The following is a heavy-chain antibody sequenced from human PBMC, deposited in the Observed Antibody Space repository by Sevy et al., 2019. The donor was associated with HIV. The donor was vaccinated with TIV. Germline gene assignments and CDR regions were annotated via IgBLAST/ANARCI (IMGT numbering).Heavy chain of an antibody. CDR1: EFIFTGYW. D-gene: IGHD3-16*01. J-gene: IGHJ3*02. Sequence: GGSLRLSCAASEFIFTGYWMNWVRQAPGKGLEWVANIEKDGSDKRYVDSVRGRFTISRDNANNFLYLQMSSLRAEDTAVYYCARAGGWGNINHSNQILDIWGHGTKVTVSS. CDR3: ARAGGWGNINHSNQILDI. V-gene: IGHV3-7*01. CDR2: IEKDGSDK.